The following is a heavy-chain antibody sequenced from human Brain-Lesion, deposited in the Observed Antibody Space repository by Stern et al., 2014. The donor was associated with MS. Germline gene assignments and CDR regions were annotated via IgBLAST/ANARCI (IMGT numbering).Heavy chain of an antibody. D-gene: IGHD2-2*01. Sequence: QVQLQESGPGLVKPSQTLSLSCTVSGGSISSGGYYWSWIRQAAGKGLEWIGRIFNSGSTSYNPSLKSRVTISIDTSKNQFSRRLNSRTAADTAVYYCARGRVVPGFQYYATDVWGQGTTVIVSS. CDR2: IFNSGST. J-gene: IGHJ6*02. CDR1: GGSISSGGYY. CDR3: ARGRVVPGFQYYATDV. V-gene: IGHV4-61*02.